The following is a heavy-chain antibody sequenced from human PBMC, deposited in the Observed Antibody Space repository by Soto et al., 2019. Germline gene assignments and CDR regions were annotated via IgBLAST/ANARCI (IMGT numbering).Heavy chain of an antibody. V-gene: IGHV3-30*18. CDR1: GFTFSSYG. Sequence: QVQLVESGGGVVQPGRSLRLSCAASGFTFSSYGMHWVRQAPGKGLEWVAVISYDGSNKYYADSVKGRFTISRDNSKNTLYLQMNSLRAEDTSVYYCAKGKRITMVRGFIIPDAFDIWGQGTMVTVSS. D-gene: IGHD3-10*01. CDR3: AKGKRITMVRGFIIPDAFDI. J-gene: IGHJ3*02. CDR2: ISYDGSNK.